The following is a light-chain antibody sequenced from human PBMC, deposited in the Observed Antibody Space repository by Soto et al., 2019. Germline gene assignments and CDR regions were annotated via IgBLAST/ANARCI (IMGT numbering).Light chain of an antibody. Sequence: QSVLTQPPSASGTPGQRVAISCSGSSSNIGSHTVNWYQQLPGTAPKLLIYGNDNRPSGVPERFSASKSGTSAALAITGLQAEDEADYYCQSYDSSLSAWVFGGGTKVTVL. J-gene: IGLJ3*02. CDR1: SSNIGSHT. CDR3: QSYDSSLSAWV. CDR2: GND. V-gene: IGLV1-40*01.